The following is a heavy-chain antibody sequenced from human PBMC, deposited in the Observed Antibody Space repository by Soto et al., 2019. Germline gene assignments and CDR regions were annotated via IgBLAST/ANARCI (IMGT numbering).Heavy chain of an antibody. V-gene: IGHV1-8*01. D-gene: IGHD3-22*01. Sequence: ASVKVSCKASGYTFTSYDISWVRQATGRGPEWMGWMNPNSGDTGYAQKFQGRLTMTRNPSISTAYMELSGLRSEDTAIYYCARGYYYYNTSGYYLGDEHDYWGQGTLVTVSS. J-gene: IGHJ4*02. CDR2: MNPNSGDT. CDR3: ARGYYYYNTSGYYLGDEHDY. CDR1: GYTFTSYD.